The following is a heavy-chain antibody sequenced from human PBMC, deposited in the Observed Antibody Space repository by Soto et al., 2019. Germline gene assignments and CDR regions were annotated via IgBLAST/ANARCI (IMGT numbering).Heavy chain of an antibody. CDR3: ARGGYSSTWSNLLDRSGLDV. V-gene: IGHV1-69*06. J-gene: IGHJ6*02. Sequence: AASVKVSCKASGATFSSYAISWVRQAPGQGLEWMGGIVPLFGTSNYAQKFQGRVTITADTSTSTAYMELSGLRSGDTAIYYCARGGYSSTWSNLLDRSGLDVWGQGTTVTVSS. D-gene: IGHD6-13*01. CDR2: IVPLFGTS. CDR1: GATFSSYA.